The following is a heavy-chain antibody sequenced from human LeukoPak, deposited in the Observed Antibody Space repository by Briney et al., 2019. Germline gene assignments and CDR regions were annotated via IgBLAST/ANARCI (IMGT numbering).Heavy chain of an antibody. V-gene: IGHV4-61*01. CDR3: ARSYYDILTGYFRYYYYGMDV. J-gene: IGHJ6*02. CDR1: GYSISSGYY. Sequence: SETLSLTCTVSGYSISSGYYWSWIRQPPGKGLEWIGYIYYSGSTNYNPSLKSRVTISVDTSKNQFSLKLSSVTAADTAVYYCARSYYDILTGYFRYYYYGMDVWGQGTTVTVSS. D-gene: IGHD3-9*01. CDR2: IYYSGST.